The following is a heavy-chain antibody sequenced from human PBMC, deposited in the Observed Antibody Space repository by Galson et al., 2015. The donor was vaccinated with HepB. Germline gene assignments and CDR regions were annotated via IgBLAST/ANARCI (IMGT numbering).Heavy chain of an antibody. Sequence: SLRLSGAASGFALSNYGMNWVRQAPGKGLEWVSGFGTSGDKTSYADSVKGRFTISRDNSRNTLYLQMNSLRAEDTAVYYCAKRLFVPTDCWGQGTLVTVSS. CDR3: AKRLFVPTDC. J-gene: IGHJ4*02. V-gene: IGHV3-23*01. CDR2: FGTSGDKT. CDR1: GFALSNYG.